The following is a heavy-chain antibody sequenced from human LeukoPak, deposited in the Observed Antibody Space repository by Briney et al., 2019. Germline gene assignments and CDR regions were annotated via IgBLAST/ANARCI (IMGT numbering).Heavy chain of an antibody. CDR1: GFTFSSYA. J-gene: IGHJ3*02. V-gene: IGHV3-30*04. CDR3: ARASGYYYNDAFDI. D-gene: IGHD3-22*01. Sequence: GWSLRLSCAASGFTFSSYAMHWVRQAPGKGLEWVAVISYDGSNKYYADSVKGRFTISRDNSKNTLYLQMNSLRAEDTAVYYCARASGYYYNDAFDIWGQGTMVTVSS. CDR2: ISYDGSNK.